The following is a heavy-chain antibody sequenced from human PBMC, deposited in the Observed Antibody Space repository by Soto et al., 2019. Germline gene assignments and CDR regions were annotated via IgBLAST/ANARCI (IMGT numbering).Heavy chain of an antibody. V-gene: IGHV3-30*18. J-gene: IGHJ3*02. Sequence: QVQLVESGGGVVQPGRSLRLSCAASGFTFSSYGMHWVRQAPGKGLEWVAVISYDGSNKYYADSVKGRFTISRDNSKNXXYLQMNSLSAEDTAVYYCAKATWLAVAGTEWAFDIWGQGTMVTVSS. CDR3: AKATWLAVAGTEWAFDI. CDR2: ISYDGSNK. CDR1: GFTFSSYG. D-gene: IGHD6-19*01.